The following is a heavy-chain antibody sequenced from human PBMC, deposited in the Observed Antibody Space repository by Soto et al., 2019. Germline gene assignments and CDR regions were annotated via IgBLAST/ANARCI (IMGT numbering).Heavy chain of an antibody. Sequence: GASEKVSCKASGGSFGNSAINWVRQTPGQGLEWLGGFIPVYRTLNYAQKFQGRVTITADESTGTAYMTLSSLASDDTAVYYCATGVIWIGYFTVDSWGQGTRVTVSS. V-gene: IGHV1-69*13. J-gene: IGHJ4*02. CDR1: GGSFGNSA. D-gene: IGHD3-3*01. CDR2: FIPVYRTL. CDR3: ATGVIWIGYFTVDS.